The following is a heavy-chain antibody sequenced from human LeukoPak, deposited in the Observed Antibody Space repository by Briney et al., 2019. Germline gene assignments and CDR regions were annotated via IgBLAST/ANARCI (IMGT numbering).Heavy chain of an antibody. J-gene: IGHJ1*01. D-gene: IGHD1-26*01. CDR3: ATTPEHYSGRYFQH. CDR1: GFTFSSYV. CDR2: INHNAETI. V-gene: IGHV3-48*03. Sequence: PGGSLRLSCAASGFTFSSYVMSWVRQAPGKGLEWVSYINHNAETIYYADSVKGRFTISRDNAKNTLYLQMNSLRAEDTAVYYCATTPEHYSGRYFQHWGQGTLVTVSS.